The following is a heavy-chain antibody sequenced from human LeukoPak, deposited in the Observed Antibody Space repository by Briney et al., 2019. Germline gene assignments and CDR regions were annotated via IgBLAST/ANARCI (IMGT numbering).Heavy chain of an antibody. CDR2: IRAKAYGGTT. J-gene: IGHJ4*02. CDR1: GFNFSSYW. D-gene: IGHD2-15*01. Sequence: GGSLRLSCAASGFNFSSYWMHWVRQAPGKGLEWVGYIRAKAYGGTTEYAASVKGRFTISRDDSKRIAYLQMNSLQTEDTGIYYCTRGSGRFEYWGQGALVTVSS. CDR3: TRGSGRFEY. V-gene: IGHV3-49*04.